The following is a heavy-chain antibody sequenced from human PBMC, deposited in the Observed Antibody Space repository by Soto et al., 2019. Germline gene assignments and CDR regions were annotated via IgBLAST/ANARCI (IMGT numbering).Heavy chain of an antibody. CDR3: ARDGRMATITGYFDY. V-gene: IGHV3-30-3*01. Sequence: QVQLVESGGGVVQPGRSLRLSCAASGFTFSSYAMHWVRQAPGKGLEWVAVISYDGSNKYYADSVKGRFTISRDNSKNTLYLQMNSLRAEDTAVYYCARDGRMATITGYFDYWGQGTLVTVSS. D-gene: IGHD5-12*01. CDR1: GFTFSSYA. CDR2: ISYDGSNK. J-gene: IGHJ4*02.